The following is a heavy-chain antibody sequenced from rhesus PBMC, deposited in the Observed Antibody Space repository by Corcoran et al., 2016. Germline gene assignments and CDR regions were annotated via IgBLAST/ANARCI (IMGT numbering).Heavy chain of an antibody. D-gene: IGHD6-13*01. V-gene: IGHV3-183*01. CDR1: GFTLGVYG. CDR3: TRSSSWSFDY. CDR2: ISSTSSYI. J-gene: IGHJ4*01. Sequence: EVQLVESGGGVVQPGGSLRRSCAASGFTLGVYGLHWFRPAPGKGLEWVSSISSTSSYIYYTDSVKGRFTISRDNAKNSLSLQMSSLRAEDTAVYYCTRSSSWSFDYWGQGVLVTVSS.